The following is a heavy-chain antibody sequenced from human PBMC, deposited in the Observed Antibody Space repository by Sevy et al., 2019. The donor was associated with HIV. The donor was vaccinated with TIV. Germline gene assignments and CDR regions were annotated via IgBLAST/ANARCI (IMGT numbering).Heavy chain of an antibody. CDR2: IFSSGYT. D-gene: IGHD6-19*01. CDR1: GFTVNDKY. Sequence: GGSLRLSCAISGFTVNDKYIIWVRQAPGKGLEWVSVIFSSGYTYYADSAKGRYTISRDNSKNTVDLQINSVRAEDTAVYYCVSLLLSYRSGWSYFDYWGQGTLVTVSS. J-gene: IGHJ4*02. V-gene: IGHV3-66*02. CDR3: VSLLLSYRSGWSYFDY.